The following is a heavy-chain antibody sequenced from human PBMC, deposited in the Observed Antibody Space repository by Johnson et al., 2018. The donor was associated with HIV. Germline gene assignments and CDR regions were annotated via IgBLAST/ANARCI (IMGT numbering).Heavy chain of an antibody. D-gene: IGHD6-19*01. J-gene: IGHJ3*02. CDR1: GFTVTNYH. CDR2: VYGGASK. CDR3: AKDLSSGWYHAFDI. Sequence: MQLVESGGGLVQPGGSLRLSCAASGFTVTNYHMSWVRQAPWKGLEWVSVVYGGASKYYADSVKGRFTLSGDTSKNTLYLQMNSLRAEDTAVYYCAKDLSSGWYHAFDIWGQGTMVTVSS. V-gene: IGHV3-53*01.